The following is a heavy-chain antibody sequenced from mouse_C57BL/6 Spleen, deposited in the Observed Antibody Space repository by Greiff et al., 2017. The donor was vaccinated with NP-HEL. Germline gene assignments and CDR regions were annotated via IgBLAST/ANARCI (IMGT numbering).Heavy chain of an antibody. D-gene: IGHD2-4*01. CDR1: GYSITSGYY. CDR3: ARDEGYDSYYFDY. J-gene: IGHJ2*01. V-gene: IGHV3-6*01. CDR2: ISYDGSN. Sequence: VQLKESGPGLVKPSQSLSLTCSVTGYSITSGYYWNWIRQFPGNKLEWMGYISYDGSNNYNPSLKNRISITRDTSKNQFFLKLNSVTTEDTATYYCARDEGYDSYYFDYWGQGTTLTVSS.